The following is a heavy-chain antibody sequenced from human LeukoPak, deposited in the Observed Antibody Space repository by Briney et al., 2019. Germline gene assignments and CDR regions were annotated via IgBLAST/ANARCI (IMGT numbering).Heavy chain of an antibody. V-gene: IGHV3-48*01. D-gene: IGHD2-15*01. CDR2: ISRGSTTI. CDR1: GFSFSSYN. Sequence: PGGSLRLSCTASGFSFSSYNINWVRQAPGKGLEWVSYISRGSTTIYYADSLKGRFTISRDNVKNSLYLEMNSLRAEDTAVYYCAISSSYNYFDYWGQGTLVTVSS. CDR3: AISSSYNYFDY. J-gene: IGHJ4*02.